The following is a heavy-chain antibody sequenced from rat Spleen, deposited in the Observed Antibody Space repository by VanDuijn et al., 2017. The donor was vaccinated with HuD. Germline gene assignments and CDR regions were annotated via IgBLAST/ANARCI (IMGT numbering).Heavy chain of an antibody. CDR3: SREGLYGNFFDY. V-gene: IGHV5-31*01. CDR1: GFTFNNYW. CDR2: ITNTGGST. Sequence: EVQLVETGGGLVQPGRSLKLSCVASGFTFNNYWMTWIRQAPGKGLEWVASITNTGGSTYYPGSVKGRFTISRDNAKSTLYLQMASLRSEDTATYYCSREGLYGNFFDYCGQGVMVTVSS. D-gene: IGHD1-11*01. J-gene: IGHJ2*01.